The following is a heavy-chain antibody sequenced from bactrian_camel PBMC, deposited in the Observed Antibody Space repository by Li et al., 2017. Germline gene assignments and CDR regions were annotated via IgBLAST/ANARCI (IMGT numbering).Heavy chain of an antibody. CDR3: AASVICGSWRVCSWNKLDDYNY. J-gene: IGHJ4*01. CDR1: DFSRYY. CDR2: IDTGDGST. V-gene: IGHV3S28*01. Sequence: QLVESGGGSVEAGESLRLSCVGSDFSRYYMGWFRQAPGKEREGVAAIDTGDGSTYYLDSVEGRFTISHDNAKNTLYLQMNSLKPEDTAMYYCAASVICGSWRVCSWNKLDDYNYWGQG. D-gene: IGHD6*01.